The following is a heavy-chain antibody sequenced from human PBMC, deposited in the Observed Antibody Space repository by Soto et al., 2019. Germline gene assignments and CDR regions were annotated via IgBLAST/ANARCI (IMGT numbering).Heavy chain of an antibody. D-gene: IGHD3-10*01. CDR2: INSDGSVS. CDR3: AKTRVADSGYYFDH. V-gene: IGHV3-74*02. Sequence: EVQLVESGGGLVQPGGSLRLSCAASGFTFSNYWMYWVRQAPGKGLEWVSRINSDGSVSSYADSVKGRLTISRDNVKNTLYLQMDSLRADDTAIYYCAKTRVADSGYYFDHWGQGTMVTVSS. CDR1: GFTFSNYW. J-gene: IGHJ4*02.